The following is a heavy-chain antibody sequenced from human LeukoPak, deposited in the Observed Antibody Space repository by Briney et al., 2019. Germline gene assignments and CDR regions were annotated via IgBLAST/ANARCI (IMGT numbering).Heavy chain of an antibody. D-gene: IGHD6-19*01. CDR1: GFTFSSYW. V-gene: IGHV3-74*01. Sequence: GGSLRLSCEASGFTFSSYWMHWVRQAPGKGLVWVSRINSDGNSVTYADSVKGRLTISRDNAKNTLYLQMNSLKAEDTAVYYCAREYSGGWSLDYWGQGTLVTVSS. CDR3: AREYSGGWSLDY. J-gene: IGHJ4*02. CDR2: INSDGNSV.